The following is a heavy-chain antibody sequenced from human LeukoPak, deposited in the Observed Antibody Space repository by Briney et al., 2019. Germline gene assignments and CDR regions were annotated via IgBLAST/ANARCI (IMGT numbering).Heavy chain of an antibody. CDR2: INPNSGCT. CDR1: GLTFTCYY. CDR3: AREDAYSSSNFYY. J-gene: IGHJ4*02. Sequence: ASVQGSCKASGLTFTCYYMHWVRQAPGQGLEWMGRINPNSGCTNYAQKFQGRVTMPRDTPIRTAYLALSGLPSSHTAVYFLAREDAYSSSNFYYWGQGTLVTVSS. D-gene: IGHD6-6*01. V-gene: IGHV1-2*06.